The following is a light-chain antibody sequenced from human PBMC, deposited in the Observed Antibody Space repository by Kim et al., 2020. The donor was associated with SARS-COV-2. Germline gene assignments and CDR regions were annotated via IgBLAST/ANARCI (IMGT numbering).Light chain of an antibody. Sequence: GQSITYSCTGASSAVGGYNYVSWYQQHPGRAPNLMIYDVSKRPSGVSNRFSGSKSGNTASLTISGLQAEDEADYYCTSYTSSSTAVFGGGTQLTVL. V-gene: IGLV2-14*03. CDR1: SSAVGGYNY. CDR2: DVS. J-gene: IGLJ2*01. CDR3: TSYTSSSTAV.